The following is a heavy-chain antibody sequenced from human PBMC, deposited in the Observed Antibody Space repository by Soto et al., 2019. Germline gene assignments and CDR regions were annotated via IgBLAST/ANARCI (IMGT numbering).Heavy chain of an antibody. CDR1: GESVSSDSAS. CDR2: TYYRSKWYY. CDR3: VRGNIHFDY. V-gene: IGHV6-1*01. D-gene: IGHD2-2*02. Sequence: SLTCAISGESVSSDSASWNWIRQSPSRGLEWLGRTYYRSKWYYEYALSMKSRITVIPDTSKNRFSLQLNSVTPEDTAVYYCVRGNIHFDYWGQGALVTVSS. J-gene: IGHJ4*02.